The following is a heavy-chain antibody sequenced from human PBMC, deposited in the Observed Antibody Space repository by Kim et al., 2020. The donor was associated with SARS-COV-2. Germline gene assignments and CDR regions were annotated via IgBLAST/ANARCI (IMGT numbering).Heavy chain of an antibody. V-gene: IGHV3-23*01. D-gene: IGHD3-22*01. CDR1: GFTFSSYA. CDR2: ISGSGGST. Sequence: GGSLRLSCAASGFTFSSYAMSWVRQAPGKGLEWVSAISGSGGSTYYADSVKGRFTISRDNSKNTLNLQMNSLRAEDTAVYYCAKRDSSGYYFSFFDYWGQGTLVTVSS. CDR3: AKRDSSGYYFSFFDY. J-gene: IGHJ4*02.